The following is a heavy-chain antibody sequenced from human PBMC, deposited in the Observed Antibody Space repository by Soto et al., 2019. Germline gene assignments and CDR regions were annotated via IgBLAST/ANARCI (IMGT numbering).Heavy chain of an antibody. CDR1: GGTFSSYT. CDR2: IIPILGIA. V-gene: IGHV1-69*08. Sequence: QVQLVQSGAEVKKPGSSVKVSCKASGGTFSSYTISWVRQAPGQGLEWMGRIIPILGIANYAQKFQGRVTITADKSTSTAYMELRSLRSEDTAVYYCARESRGYCSGGSCYSSYYYYYYMDVWGKGTTVTVSS. J-gene: IGHJ6*03. CDR3: ARESRGYCSGGSCYSSYYYYYYMDV. D-gene: IGHD2-15*01.